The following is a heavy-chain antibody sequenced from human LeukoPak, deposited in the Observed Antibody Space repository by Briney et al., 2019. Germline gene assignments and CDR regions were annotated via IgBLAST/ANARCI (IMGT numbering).Heavy chain of an antibody. D-gene: IGHD2-15*01. CDR3: ASDNQYCSGGSCLLDY. J-gene: IGHJ4*02. CDR1: GYTFTSYY. V-gene: IGHV1-46*01. Sequence: GASVKVSCKASGYTFTSYYMHWVRQAPGQGLEWMGIINPSGGSTSYAQKFQGRVTMTRDMSTSTVYMELRSLRSDDTAVYYCASDNQYCSGGSCLLDYWGQGTLVTVSS. CDR2: INPSGGST.